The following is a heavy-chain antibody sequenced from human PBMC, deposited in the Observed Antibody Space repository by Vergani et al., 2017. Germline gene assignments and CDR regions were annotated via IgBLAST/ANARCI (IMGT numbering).Heavy chain of an antibody. CDR1: GFTVSSNY. CDR3: AKDLGPRGIAVRQEGYFDY. CDR2: IYSGGST. Sequence: EVQLVESGGGLVQPGGSLRLSCAASGFTVSSNYMSWVRQAPGKGLEWVSVIYSGGSTYYADSVKGRFTISRHNSKNTLYLQMNSLRAEDTAVYYCAKDLGPRGIAVRQEGYFDYWGQGTLVTVSS. D-gene: IGHD6-6*01. V-gene: IGHV3-53*04. J-gene: IGHJ4*02.